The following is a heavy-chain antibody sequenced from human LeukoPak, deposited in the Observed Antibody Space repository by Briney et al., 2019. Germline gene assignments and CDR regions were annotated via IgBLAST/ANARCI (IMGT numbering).Heavy chain of an antibody. CDR1: GGSVSGYF. V-gene: IGHV4-59*02. D-gene: IGHD3-22*01. CDR2: IFYSGST. J-gene: IGHJ4*02. CDR3: ARVMDHGYSDY. Sequence: SETLSLTCTVSGGSVSGYFWSWMRQPPRGGLEFIGYIFYSGSTKYNPSLKSRVTISVDTSQNHFSLKLSSVTAADTAVYYCARVMDHGYSDYWGQGTLVTVSS.